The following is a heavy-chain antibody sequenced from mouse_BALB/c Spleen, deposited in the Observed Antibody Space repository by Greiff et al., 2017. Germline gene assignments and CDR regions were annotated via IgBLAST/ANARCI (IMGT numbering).Heavy chain of an antibody. CDR1: GYTFTSYW. Sequence: QVQLKQPGAELVKPGASVKLSCKASGYTFTSYWMHWVKQRPGQGLEWIGEINPSNGRTNYNEKFKSKATLTVDKSSSTAYMQLSSLTSEDSAVYYCAPLLWLRRTFAYWGQGTLVTVSA. V-gene: IGHV1S81*02. J-gene: IGHJ3*01. D-gene: IGHD2-2*01. CDR3: APLLWLRRTFAY. CDR2: INPSNGRT.